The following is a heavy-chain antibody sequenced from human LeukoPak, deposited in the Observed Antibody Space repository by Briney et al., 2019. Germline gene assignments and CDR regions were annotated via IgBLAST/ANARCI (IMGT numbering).Heavy chain of an antibody. V-gene: IGHV3-11*01. CDR2: ISSSGSTI. D-gene: IGHD2-8*01. Sequence: GGSLRLSCAASGVTFRDYYMSWIRQAPGKGLEWVSYISSSGSTIYYADSVKGRFTISRDNAKNSLYLQMNSLRAEDTAVYYCARDKGIMVPAFDIWGQGTMVTVSS. CDR3: ARDKGIMVPAFDI. J-gene: IGHJ3*02. CDR1: GVTFRDYY.